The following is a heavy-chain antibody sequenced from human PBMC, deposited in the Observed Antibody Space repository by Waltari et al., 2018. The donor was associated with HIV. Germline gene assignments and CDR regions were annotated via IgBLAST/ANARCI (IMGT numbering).Heavy chain of an antibody. CDR3: TTDEFYYGNSGYFDY. CDR1: GFPFSNAW. D-gene: IGHD3-22*01. J-gene: IGHJ4*02. V-gene: IGHV3-15*06. CDR2: IKSKADGGTT. Sequence: EVQLVESGGDLVKPGGCLRLSCAASGFPFSNAWMSWVRQAPGRGPEGVGRIKSKADGGTTNYAAPVKVRFTIARDDSKNTLYLQMNSLRFEDTAVYYCTTDEFYYGNSGYFDYWGQGTLVTVSS.